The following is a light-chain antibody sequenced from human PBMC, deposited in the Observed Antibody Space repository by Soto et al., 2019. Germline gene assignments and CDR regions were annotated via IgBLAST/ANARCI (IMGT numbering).Light chain of an antibody. V-gene: IGLV2-14*01. J-gene: IGLJ2*01. CDR1: SSDVGGYNY. CDR2: NVS. Sequence: QSALTQPASVSGSPGQSITISCTGTSSDVGGYNYVSWYQQYPGKAPKLIIYNVSNRPSGVSNRFSGSKSGNTASLTISGLQAEDEGHYYCSSFTSSNTVLFGGGTKLTVL. CDR3: SSFTSSNTVL.